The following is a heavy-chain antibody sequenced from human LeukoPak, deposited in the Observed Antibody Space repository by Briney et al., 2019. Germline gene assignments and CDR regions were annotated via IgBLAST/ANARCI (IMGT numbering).Heavy chain of an antibody. V-gene: IGHV4-59*13. J-gene: IGHJ3*01. D-gene: IGHD3-22*01. CDR3: ARAGTTYYYDDDVFTF. Sequence: SETLSLTCTISGGSISNYFWNWIRQRPGKGLEWLGSIYNRANTNYNPSLTSRGAISVDTSKNHIYLQLTSVTAADTAVYYCARAGTTYYYDDDVFTFWGPGKMVTVSS. CDR2: IYNRANT. CDR1: GGSISNYF.